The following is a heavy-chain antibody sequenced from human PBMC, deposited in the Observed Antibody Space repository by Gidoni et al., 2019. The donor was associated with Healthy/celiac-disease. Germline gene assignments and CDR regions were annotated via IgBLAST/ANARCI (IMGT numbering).Heavy chain of an antibody. CDR1: GGSSSSYY. CDR3: ARDRKGSPLDY. CDR2: IYYSGST. V-gene: IGHV4-59*01. J-gene: IGHJ4*02. Sequence: QVQLQESGPGLVKPSETLSLTCTVSGGSSSSYYWSWIRQPPGKGLEWIGYIYYSGSTNYNPSLKSRVTISVDTAKNQFSLKLSSVTAADTAVYYWARDRKGSPLDYWGQGTLVTVSS.